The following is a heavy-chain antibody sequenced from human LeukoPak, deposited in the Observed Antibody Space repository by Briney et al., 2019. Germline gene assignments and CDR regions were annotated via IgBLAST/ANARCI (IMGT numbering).Heavy chain of an antibody. CDR2: IYYSGST. V-gene: IGHV4-59*01. J-gene: IGHJ6*03. Sequence: SETLSLTCTVSGGSISSYYWSWIRQPPGKGLEWIGYIYYSGSTNYNPSLKSRVTISVDTSKNQFSLKLSSVTAADTAVYYCARQRFGYDLYYYYYYMDVWGKGITVTISS. CDR1: GGSISSYY. CDR3: ARQRFGYDLYYYYYYMDV. D-gene: IGHD3-16*01.